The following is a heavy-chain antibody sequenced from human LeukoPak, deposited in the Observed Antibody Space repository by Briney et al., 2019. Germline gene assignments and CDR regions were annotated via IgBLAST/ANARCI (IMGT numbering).Heavy chain of an antibody. D-gene: IGHD2-2*01. CDR2: ISSDGYST. J-gene: IGHJ4*02. CDR1: GFIFSNYA. CDR3: ASGTDIVVPAGPY. V-gene: IGHV3-64*01. Sequence: GGSLRLSCAASGFIFSNYAMHWVRQAPGKGLEYVSAISSDGYSTFYANSVKGRLTISRDNSKSTLYLQMNSLRAEDTAVYYCASGTDIVVPAGPYWGQGTLVTVSS.